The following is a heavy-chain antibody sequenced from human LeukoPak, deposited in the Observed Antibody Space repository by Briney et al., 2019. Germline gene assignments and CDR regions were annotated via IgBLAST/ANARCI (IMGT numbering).Heavy chain of an antibody. CDR3: ARDRVYGPRGGYYFDY. Sequence: RSGGSLRLSCAASGFTFSSYVMSWVRQAPGKGLEWVSGINWNGGSTGYADSVKGRFTISRDNAKNSLYLQMNSLRAEDTALYYCARDRVYGPRGGYYFDYWGQGTLVTVSS. J-gene: IGHJ4*02. CDR2: INWNGGST. V-gene: IGHV3-20*04. D-gene: IGHD4-17*01. CDR1: GFTFSSYV.